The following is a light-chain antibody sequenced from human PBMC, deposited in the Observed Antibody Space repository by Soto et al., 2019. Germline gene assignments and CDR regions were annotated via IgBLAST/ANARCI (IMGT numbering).Light chain of an antibody. CDR2: DVN. J-gene: IGLJ1*01. CDR1: NNDVGGYNY. V-gene: IGLV2-11*01. CDR3: CSYAGSYIPFV. Sequence: QSALTQPASVSGSLGQSITISCTGTNNDVGGYNYVSWYQQHPGKAPKLMIYDVNKRPSGVPDRFSGSKSGNTASLTISGLQAEDDADYYCCSYAGSYIPFVFGTGTKLTVL.